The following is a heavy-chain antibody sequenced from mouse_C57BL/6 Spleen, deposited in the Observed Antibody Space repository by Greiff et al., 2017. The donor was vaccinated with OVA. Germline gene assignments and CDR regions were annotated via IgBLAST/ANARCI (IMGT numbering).Heavy chain of an antibody. CDR3: ARDLDPFAY. J-gene: IGHJ3*01. CDR2: ISDGGSYT. V-gene: IGHV5-4*01. CDR1: GFTFSSYA. Sequence: EVMLVESGGGLVKPGGSLKLSCAASGFTFSSYAMSWVRQTPEKRLEWVATISDGGSYTYYPDNVKGRFTISRDNAKNNLYLQMSHLKSEDTAMYYCARDLDPFAYWGQGTLVTVSA.